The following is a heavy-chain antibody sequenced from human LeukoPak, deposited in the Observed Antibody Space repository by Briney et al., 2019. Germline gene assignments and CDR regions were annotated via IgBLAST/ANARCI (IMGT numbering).Heavy chain of an antibody. CDR1: GFTFSSYA. Sequence: RPGGSLRLSCAASGFTFSSYAMSWVRQAPGKGLEWVSAIGTAGDTYYPGSVKGRFTISRENAKNSLYLQMNSLRAGDTAVYYCARGFFGAAAGTAPLFDYWGQGTLVTVSS. CDR3: ARGFFGAAAGTAPLFDY. V-gene: IGHV3-13*01. D-gene: IGHD6-13*01. CDR2: IGTAGDT. J-gene: IGHJ4*02.